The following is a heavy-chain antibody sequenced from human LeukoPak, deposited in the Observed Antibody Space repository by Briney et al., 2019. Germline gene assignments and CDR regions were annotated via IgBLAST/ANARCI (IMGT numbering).Heavy chain of an antibody. CDR1: GGSISSYY. J-gene: IGHJ3*02. CDR3: ASSNYYDSSGYYGDAFDI. V-gene: IGHV4-59*01. Sequence: SETLSLTCTVSGGSISSYYWSWIRQPPGKGLEWIGYIYYSGSTNYNPSLKSRVTISVDTSKNQFSLKLSSVTAADTVVYYCASSNYYDSSGYYGDAFDIWGQGTMVTVSS. CDR2: IYYSGST. D-gene: IGHD3-22*01.